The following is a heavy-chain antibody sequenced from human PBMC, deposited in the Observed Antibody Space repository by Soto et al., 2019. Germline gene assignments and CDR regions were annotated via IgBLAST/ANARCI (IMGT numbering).Heavy chain of an antibody. CDR1: GYSFSDYD. CDR2: MNPNSGNT. CDR3: ARDNRYNWNDEGWFDP. V-gene: IGHV1-8*01. D-gene: IGHD1-20*01. Sequence: QVQLVQSGAEVKKPGASVKVSCKASGYSFSDYDINWVRQATGQGPEWMGWMNPNSGNTGYAQKFQGRVPMTRNTSINTASMELSSLGSEDTAVYYCARDNRYNWNDEGWFDPWGQGTLVTVSS. J-gene: IGHJ5*02.